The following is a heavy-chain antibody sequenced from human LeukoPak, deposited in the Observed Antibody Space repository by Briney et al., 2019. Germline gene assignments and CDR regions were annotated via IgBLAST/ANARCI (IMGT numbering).Heavy chain of an antibody. CDR2: IYYSGST. J-gene: IGHJ3*02. CDR1: GGSISSGGYY. Sequence: SQTLSLTCTVSGGSISSGGYYWSWIRQHPGKGLEWIGYIYYSGSTYYNPSLKSRVTISVDTSKNQFSLKLSSVTPEDTAVYYCARGYSSSWYDAFDIWGQGTMVTVSS. CDR3: ARGYSSSWYDAFDI. V-gene: IGHV4-31*03. D-gene: IGHD6-13*01.